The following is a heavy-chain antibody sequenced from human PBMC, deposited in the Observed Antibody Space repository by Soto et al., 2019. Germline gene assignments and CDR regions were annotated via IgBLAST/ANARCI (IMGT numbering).Heavy chain of an antibody. CDR3: TTDPNRRTMYDFDY. CDR1: GFTFSNAW. J-gene: IGHJ4*02. V-gene: IGHV3-15*01. D-gene: IGHD2-8*01. Sequence: EVQLVESGGGLVKPGGSLRLSCAASGFTFSNAWMSWVRQAPGKGLEWVGRIKSKTDGGTTDYAAPVKGRFTISRDDSKNTLYLQMNSLKTEDTAVYYCTTDPNRRTMYDFDYWGQGTLVTVSS. CDR2: IKSKTDGGTT.